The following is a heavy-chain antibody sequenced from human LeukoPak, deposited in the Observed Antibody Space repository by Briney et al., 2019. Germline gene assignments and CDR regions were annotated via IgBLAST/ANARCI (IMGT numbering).Heavy chain of an antibody. J-gene: IGHJ4*02. Sequence: PSETLSLTCTVSGGSVSSSNFYWAWIRQPPGKGLEWIGSIYHSGSTYYNPSLKSRVTISVDTSKNQFSLKLSSVTAADTAVYYCARVEMATITFDYWGQGTLVTVSS. CDR3: ARVEMATITFDY. D-gene: IGHD5-24*01. CDR1: GGSVSSSNFY. CDR2: IYHSGST. V-gene: IGHV4-39*07.